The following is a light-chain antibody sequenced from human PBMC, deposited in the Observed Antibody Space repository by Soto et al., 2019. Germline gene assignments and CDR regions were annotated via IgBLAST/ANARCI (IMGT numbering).Light chain of an antibody. J-gene: IGLJ1*01. Sequence: QSVLTQPASVSGSPGQSITISCTGTSSDVGSYNLVSWYQQHPGKAPKLMIYEGNKRPSGVSNRFSASKSGNTASLKISGLQAEDEADYYCCSDAGSNTSSYVFGTGTKVTVL. V-gene: IGLV2-23*01. CDR2: EGN. CDR1: SSDVGSYNL. CDR3: CSDAGSNTSSYV.